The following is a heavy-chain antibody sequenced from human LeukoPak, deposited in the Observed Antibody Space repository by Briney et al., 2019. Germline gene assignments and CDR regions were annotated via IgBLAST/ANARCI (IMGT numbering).Heavy chain of an antibody. V-gene: IGHV3-23*01. Sequence: GGSLRLSCAASGFTFSTYSMTWVRQAPGKGLEGVSAVSNTGGTTYYADSVKGRFTISRDNSKNTLYLQMDSLRAEDTAVYYCAKDRGYWGQGTLVTVSS. CDR2: VSNTGGTT. CDR1: GFTFSTYS. J-gene: IGHJ4*02. CDR3: AKDRGY.